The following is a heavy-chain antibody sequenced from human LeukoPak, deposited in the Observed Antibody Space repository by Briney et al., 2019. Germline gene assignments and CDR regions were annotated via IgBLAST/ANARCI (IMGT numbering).Heavy chain of an antibody. Sequence: SVKVSCKASGGTFSSYAISWVRQAPGQGLEWMGRIIPILGIANYAQKFQGRVTITADKSTSTAYMELSSLRSEDTAVYHCARGAEWGRWFDPWGQGTLVTVSS. CDR1: GGTFSSYA. J-gene: IGHJ5*02. V-gene: IGHV1-69*04. CDR3: ARGAEWGRWFDP. CDR2: IIPILGIA. D-gene: IGHD7-27*01.